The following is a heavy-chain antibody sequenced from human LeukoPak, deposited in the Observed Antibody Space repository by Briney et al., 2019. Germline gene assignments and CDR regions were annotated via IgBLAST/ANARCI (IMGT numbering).Heavy chain of an antibody. V-gene: IGHV4-59*01. CDR2: IYYSGST. Sequence: SETLSLTCTVSGGSISSYYWSWIRQPPGKGLEWIGYIYYSGSTNYNPSLKSRVTISVDTSKNQFFLKLSSVTAADTAVYYCARLLPPYSSSVVNWFDPWGQGTLVTVSS. CDR1: GGSISSYY. J-gene: IGHJ5*02. CDR3: ARLLPPYSSSVVNWFDP. D-gene: IGHD6-13*01.